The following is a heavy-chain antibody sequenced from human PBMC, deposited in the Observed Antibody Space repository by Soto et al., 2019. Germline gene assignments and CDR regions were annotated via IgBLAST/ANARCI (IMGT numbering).Heavy chain of an antibody. J-gene: IGHJ6*02. CDR3: ARYRAGNRDGMDV. CDR1: GFTVSNVW. CDR2: IKSRTDGETI. Sequence: GGSLRLSCAASGFTVSNVWMSWVRQAPGKGLEWVGRIKSRTDGETIDYAAPVKGRFTISRDNAENSVHLQMHSLRAEDTAIYYCARYRAGNRDGMDVWGQGTTVTVSS. V-gene: IGHV3-15*01. D-gene: IGHD3-16*02.